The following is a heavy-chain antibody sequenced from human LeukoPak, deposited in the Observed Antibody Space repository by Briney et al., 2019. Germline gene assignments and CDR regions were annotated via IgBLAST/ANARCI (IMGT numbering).Heavy chain of an antibody. Sequence: GGSLRLSCAASGFSFANSVISWIRQAPGKGPEWVSAISGSGDRTDYADSVRGRFTISRDNSKSTLYLQMNSLRVEDTAIYYCMTAAGYNFGQYWGQGTLVTVSS. CDR3: MTAAGYNFGQY. CDR2: ISGSGDRT. V-gene: IGHV3-23*01. J-gene: IGHJ4*02. CDR1: GFSFANSV. D-gene: IGHD5-18*01.